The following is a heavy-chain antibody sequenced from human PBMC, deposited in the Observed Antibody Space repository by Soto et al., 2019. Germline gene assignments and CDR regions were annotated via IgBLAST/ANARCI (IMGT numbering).Heavy chain of an antibody. V-gene: IGHV4-31*03. CDR3: ARVLHYGDLYYFDY. CDR1: GGSISSGGYY. J-gene: IGHJ4*02. CDR2: IYYSGST. D-gene: IGHD4-17*01. Sequence: PSETLSLTCTVSGGSISSGGYYWSWIRQHPGKGLEWIGYIYYSGSTYYNPSLKSRVTTSVDTSKNQFSLKLSSVTAADTAVYYCARVLHYGDLYYFDYWGQGTLVTVSS.